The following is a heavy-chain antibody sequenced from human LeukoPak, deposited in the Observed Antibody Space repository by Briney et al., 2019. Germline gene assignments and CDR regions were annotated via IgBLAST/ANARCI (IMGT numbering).Heavy chain of an antibody. CDR1: GGSISSSSYY. Sequence: SETLSLTCTVSGGSISSSSYYWGWIRQPPGKGLEWIGSIYYSGSTYYNPSLKSRVTISVDTSKNQFSLKLSSVTAADTAVYYCARDRVRWLQFYPLFDYWGQGTLVTVSS. D-gene: IGHD5-24*01. J-gene: IGHJ4*02. V-gene: IGHV4-39*07. CDR2: IYYSGST. CDR3: ARDRVRWLQFYPLFDY.